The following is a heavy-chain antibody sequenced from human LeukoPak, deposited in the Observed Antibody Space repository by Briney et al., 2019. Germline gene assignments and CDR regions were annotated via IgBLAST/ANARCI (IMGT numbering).Heavy chain of an antibody. Sequence: PGGSLRLSCAASGFTVSDNYMSWVRQAPGKGLEWVSVIYSGGSTYYADSVKGRLTISRDNSKNTLYLQMNSLRAEDTAVYYCARVGCSGGSCYPHFPSKYFQHWGQGTLVTVSS. D-gene: IGHD2-15*01. CDR3: ARVGCSGGSCYPHFPSKYFQH. V-gene: IGHV3-66*01. CDR1: GFTVSDNY. J-gene: IGHJ1*01. CDR2: IYSGGST.